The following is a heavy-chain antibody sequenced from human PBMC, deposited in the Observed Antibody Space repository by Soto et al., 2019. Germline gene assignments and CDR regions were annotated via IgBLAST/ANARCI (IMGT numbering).Heavy chain of an antibody. J-gene: IGHJ3*02. CDR2: IYSGGST. Sequence: GGSLRLSCAASGFTVSSNYMSWVRQAPGKGLEWVSVIYSGGSTYYADSVKGRFTISRHNSKNTLYLQMNSLRAEDTAVYYCAMRGHGEQLVFAFDIWGQGTMVTVSS. CDR1: GFTVSSNY. V-gene: IGHV3-53*04. CDR3: AMRGHGEQLVFAFDI. D-gene: IGHD6-6*01.